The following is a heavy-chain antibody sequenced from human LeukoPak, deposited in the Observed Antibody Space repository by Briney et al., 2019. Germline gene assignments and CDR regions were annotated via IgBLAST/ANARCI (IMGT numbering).Heavy chain of an antibody. V-gene: IGHV3-30*02. CDR2: ISFDGSQK. J-gene: IGHJ5*02. CDR1: GFTFSNYG. CDR3: AKETYYYGSGSPSRPFDP. Sequence: PGGSLRLSCAASGFTFSNYGMHWVRQAPGKGLEWVALISFDGSQKYYADSVKGRFTISRDNSKSTVYLQMNSLRAEDTALYYCAKETYYYGSGSPSRPFDPWGQGTLVTVSS. D-gene: IGHD3-10*01.